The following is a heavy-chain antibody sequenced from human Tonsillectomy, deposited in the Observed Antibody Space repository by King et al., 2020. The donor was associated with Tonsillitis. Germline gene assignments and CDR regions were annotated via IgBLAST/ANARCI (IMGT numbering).Heavy chain of an antibody. CDR2: IYHSGST. CDR1: GGSISSSNW. Sequence: QLQESGPGLVKPSGTLPLTCTVSGGSISSSNWWSWIRQPPGKGLEWIGEIYHSGSTNYNPSLKSRVTISVDKSKNQFSLKLSSVTAADTAVYYCARDTSYSSGWYFFDYWGQGTLVTVSS. CDR3: ARDTSYSSGWYFFDY. D-gene: IGHD6-19*01. J-gene: IGHJ4*02. V-gene: IGHV4-4*02.